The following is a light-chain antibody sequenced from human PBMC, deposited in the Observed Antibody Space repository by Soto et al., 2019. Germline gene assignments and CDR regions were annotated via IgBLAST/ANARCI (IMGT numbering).Light chain of an antibody. CDR1: QSVSSSY. CDR2: GAS. Sequence: EIVLTQSPGTLSLSPGERATLSCRASQSVSSSYLAWYQQKPGQAPRLLIYGASSRATGIPDRLSGSGSETHCTLTISRLEPEDFEVYYCQQYGSWTFGQGTKVEIK. V-gene: IGKV3-20*01. J-gene: IGKJ1*01. CDR3: QQYGSWT.